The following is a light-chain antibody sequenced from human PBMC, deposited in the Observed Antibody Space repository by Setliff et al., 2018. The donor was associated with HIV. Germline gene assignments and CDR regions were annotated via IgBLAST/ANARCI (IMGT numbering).Light chain of an antibody. CDR3: YSYATRSYV. V-gene: IGLV2-11*01. CDR2: DVY. J-gene: IGLJ1*01. Sequence: ALTQPRSVSGSLGQSVAISCSGSSSDVGAYNHVSWYQQYPGKAPTLIIHDVYQRPSGVPDRFSGSKSGNTASLTISGLRAEDEADYYCYSYATRSYVFGTGTKVTVL. CDR1: SSDVGAYNH.